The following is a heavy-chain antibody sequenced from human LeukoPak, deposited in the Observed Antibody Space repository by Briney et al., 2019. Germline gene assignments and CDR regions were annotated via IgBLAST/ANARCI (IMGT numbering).Heavy chain of an antibody. J-gene: IGHJ4*02. V-gene: IGHV3-7*01. CDR3: ARDSDYDSSGYQLH. Sequence: PGGSLRLSCAASGFTFSSYWMSWVRQAPGKGLEWVANIKQDGSEKYYVDSVKCRFTISRDNAKNSLYLQMNSLRAEDTAVYYCARDSDYDSSGYQLHWGQGTLVTVSS. CDR2: IKQDGSEK. D-gene: IGHD3-22*01. CDR1: GFTFSSYW.